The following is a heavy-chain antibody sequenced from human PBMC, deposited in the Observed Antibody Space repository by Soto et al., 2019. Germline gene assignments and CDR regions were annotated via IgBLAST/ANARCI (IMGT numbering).Heavy chain of an antibody. D-gene: IGHD1-26*01. CDR2: ISGGTT. Sequence: EVQLLESGGGLVQPGGSLRLSCVASGSTFSSDVMSWVRQAPGKGLEWVSGISGGTTYYADSVQGRFTISRDNFKNTLFLQMNSLRAEDTAVYRCATRDRVTSGSSHSYWTDVWGQGTTVTVSS. J-gene: IGHJ6*02. CDR3: ATRDRVTSGSSHSYWTDV. V-gene: IGHV3-23*01. CDR1: GSTFSSDV.